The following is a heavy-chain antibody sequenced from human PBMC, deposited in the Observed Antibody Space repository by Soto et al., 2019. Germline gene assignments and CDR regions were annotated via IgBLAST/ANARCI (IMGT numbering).Heavy chain of an antibody. CDR2: ISYDGSNK. V-gene: IGHV3-30-3*01. Sequence: GGSLRLSCAASGFTLSSYAMHWVRQAPGKGLEWVAVISYDGSNKYYADSVKGRFTISRDNSKNTLYLQMNSLRAEDTAVYYCARDRRDPNHYCYGMDVRGQGTTVTVSS. CDR1: GFTLSSYA. CDR3: ARDRRDPNHYCYGMDV. D-gene: IGHD2-21*02. J-gene: IGHJ6*02.